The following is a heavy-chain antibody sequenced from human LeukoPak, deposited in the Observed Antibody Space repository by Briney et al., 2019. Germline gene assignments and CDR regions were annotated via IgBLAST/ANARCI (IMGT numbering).Heavy chain of an antibody. CDR2: ISGSGGST. V-gene: IGHV3-23*01. Sequence: GGSLRLSCAASGFTFSSYAMSWVRQAPGKGLEWVSAISGSGGSTYYADSVKGRFTISRDNSKNTPYLQMNSLRAEDTAVYYCTPPYRGSYLDYWGQGTLVTVST. J-gene: IGHJ4*02. D-gene: IGHD3-16*02. CDR3: TPPYRGSYLDY. CDR1: GFTFSSYA.